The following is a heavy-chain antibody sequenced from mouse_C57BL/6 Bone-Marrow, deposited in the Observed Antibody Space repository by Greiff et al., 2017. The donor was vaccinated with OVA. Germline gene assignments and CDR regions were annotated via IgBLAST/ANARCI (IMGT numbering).Heavy chain of an antibody. Sequence: VKLQQPGAELVKPGASVKLSCKASGYTFTSYWMHWVKQRPGQGLEWIGMIHPNSGSTNYNEKFKSKATLTVDKSSSAAYMQLSSLTSEDSAVYYCARPPYYYGSSYFDYWGQGTTLTVSS. D-gene: IGHD1-1*01. CDR1: GYTFTSYW. V-gene: IGHV1-64*01. CDR2: IHPNSGST. J-gene: IGHJ2*01. CDR3: ARPPYYYGSSYFDY.